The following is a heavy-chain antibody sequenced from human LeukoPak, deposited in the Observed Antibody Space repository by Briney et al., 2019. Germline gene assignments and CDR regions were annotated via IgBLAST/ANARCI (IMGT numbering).Heavy chain of an antibody. CDR3: ARDGYSSSSTYYYYYYMDV. CDR1: GFTFSSYS. D-gene: IGHD6-6*01. Sequence: KPGGSLRLSCAASGFTFSSYSMNWVRQAPGKGLEWVSSISSSSSYIYYADSVKGRFTISRDNAKNSLYLQMNSLRAEDTAVYYCARDGYSSSSTYYYYYYMDVWGKGTTVTVSS. CDR2: ISSSSSYI. J-gene: IGHJ6*03. V-gene: IGHV3-21*01.